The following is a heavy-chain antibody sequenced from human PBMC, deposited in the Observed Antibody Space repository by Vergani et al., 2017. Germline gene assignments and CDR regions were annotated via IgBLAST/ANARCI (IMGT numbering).Heavy chain of an antibody. CDR3: ARGIAVAGTAYYYYGMDV. Sequence: QVQLVQSGAEVKKPGSSVKVSCKASGGTFSSYAISWVRQAPGQGLEWMGGIIPIFGTANYAQKFQGRVTITADESTSTAYMELSSLRSEDTAVYYCARGIAVAGTAYYYYGMDVWGQGTTVTVSS. V-gene: IGHV1-69*01. CDR2: IIPIFGTA. D-gene: IGHD6-19*01. CDR1: GGTFSSYA. J-gene: IGHJ6*02.